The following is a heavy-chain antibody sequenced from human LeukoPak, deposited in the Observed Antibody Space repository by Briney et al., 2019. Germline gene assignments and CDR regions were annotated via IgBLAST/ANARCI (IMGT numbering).Heavy chain of an antibody. V-gene: IGHV4-39*01. CDR2: IYDSGST. Sequence: SETLSLTCTVSGGSIRSSYYYWGWICQPPGKGLEWIGSIYDSGSTYYNPSLKSRVTISVDTSKNQFSLKLNSVTAADTAVYYCARGPPAKPGTGYYYGMDVWGQGTTVTVSS. D-gene: IGHD2-2*01. J-gene: IGHJ6*02. CDR1: GGSIRSSYYY. CDR3: ARGPPAKPGTGYYYGMDV.